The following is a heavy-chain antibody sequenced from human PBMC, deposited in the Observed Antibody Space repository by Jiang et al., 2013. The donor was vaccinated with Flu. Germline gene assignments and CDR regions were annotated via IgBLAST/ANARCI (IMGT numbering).Heavy chain of an antibody. CDR1: GGSISSYY. CDR3: ARAESGSYGRGEFDI. V-gene: IGHV4-59*01. J-gene: IGHJ3*02. CDR2: ISYSGST. D-gene: IGHD1-26*01. Sequence: GPGLVKPSETLSLTCTVSGGSISSYYWSWIRQPPGKGLEWIGYISYSGSTNYNPSLKSRVTISVDTSKNQFSLKLSSVTAADTAVYYCARAESGSYGRGEFDIWGQGTMVTVSS.